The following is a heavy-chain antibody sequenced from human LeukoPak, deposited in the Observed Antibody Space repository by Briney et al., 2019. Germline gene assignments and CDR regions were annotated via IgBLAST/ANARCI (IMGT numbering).Heavy chain of an antibody. V-gene: IGHV4-30-2*01. CDR2: IYHSGST. J-gene: IGHJ2*01. Sequence: PSQTLSLTCTVSGGSISSGGYYWSWIRQPPGKGLEWIGYIYHSGSTYYNPSLKSRVTISVDRSKNQFSLKLSSVTAADTAVYYCARGRGYGDWYFDLWGRGTLVTVSS. CDR3: ARGRGYGDWYFDL. D-gene: IGHD6-25*01. CDR1: GGSISSGGYY.